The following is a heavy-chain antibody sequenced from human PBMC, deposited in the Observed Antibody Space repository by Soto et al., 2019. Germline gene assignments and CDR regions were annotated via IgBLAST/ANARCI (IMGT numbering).Heavy chain of an antibody. D-gene: IGHD1-1*01. Sequence: PSVKVSCKSSAGTIIRYAINCVRQADGQGREXMGXXSXXFXXXXXAXXCQYRVTITANGSTDTAYVNPSGLRSAESALYYWARENRYFVYGMDVWGQGTTVTVSS. J-gene: IGHJ6*02. CDR1: AGTIIRYA. CDR3: ARENRYFVYGMDV. CDR2: XSXXFXXX. V-gene: IGHV1-69*13.